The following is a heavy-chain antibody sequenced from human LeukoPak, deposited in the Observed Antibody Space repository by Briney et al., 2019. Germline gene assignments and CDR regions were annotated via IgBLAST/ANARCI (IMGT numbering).Heavy chain of an antibody. CDR2: IYYSGTT. Sequence: PSETLSLTCTVSGGSISTYYWNWIRQPPGKGLEWIGYIYYSGTTNYNPSLKSRATISVDTSKNQFSLKLTSVTAADTAVYYCARGYSSTWFKTWDFWGQGTLVTVSS. J-gene: IGHJ4*02. D-gene: IGHD6-13*01. V-gene: IGHV4-59*08. CDR1: GGSISTYY. CDR3: ARGYSSTWFKTWDF.